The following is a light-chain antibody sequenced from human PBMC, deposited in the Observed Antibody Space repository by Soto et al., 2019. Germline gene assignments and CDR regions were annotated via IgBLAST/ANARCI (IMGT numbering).Light chain of an antibody. CDR3: QTWGSGIVV. CDR2: LNSDGSH. J-gene: IGLJ2*01. CDR1: SGHSNYA. V-gene: IGLV4-69*01. Sequence: QPVLTQSPSASASLGASVKLTCTLSSGHSNYAIAWHQQQSEKGPRYLMKLNSDGSHSKGDGIPDRFSGSSSGAERYLTICSLQSEDEADYYSQTWGSGIVVFGGGTKVTVL.